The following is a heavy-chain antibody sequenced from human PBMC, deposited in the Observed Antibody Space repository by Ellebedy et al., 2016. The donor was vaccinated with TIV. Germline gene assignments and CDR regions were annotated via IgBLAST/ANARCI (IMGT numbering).Heavy chain of an antibody. Sequence: GGSLRLSXAASGFPFSSYAMSWVRQPPGKGLEWVSSISDSGGNTYYADSVRGRFTFSRDNSKNTLYLQMNSLRAEDTAVYYCAKGWLGAGAGTAFDYWGRGTLVTVSS. CDR2: ISDSGGNT. CDR1: GFPFSSYA. J-gene: IGHJ4*02. V-gene: IGHV3-23*01. CDR3: AKGWLGAGAGTAFDY. D-gene: IGHD6-13*01.